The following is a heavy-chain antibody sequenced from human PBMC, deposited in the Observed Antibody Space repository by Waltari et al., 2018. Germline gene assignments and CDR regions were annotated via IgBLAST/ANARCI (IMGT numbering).Heavy chain of an antibody. V-gene: IGHV4-59*01. J-gene: IGHJ2*01. CDR3: ARVLKGGPYYDFWSGSGYWYFDL. CDR2: IYYSGST. D-gene: IGHD3-3*01. Sequence: QVQLQESGPGLVKPSETLSLTCTVSGGSISSYYWSWIRQPPGKGLEWIGYIYYSGSTNYNPSLKSRVTISVDTSKNQFSLKLSSVTAADTAVYYCARVLKGGPYYDFWSGSGYWYFDLWGRGTLVTVSS. CDR1: GGSISSYY.